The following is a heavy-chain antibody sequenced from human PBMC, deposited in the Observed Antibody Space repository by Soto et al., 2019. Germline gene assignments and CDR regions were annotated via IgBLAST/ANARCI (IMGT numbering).Heavy chain of an antibody. Sequence: EVQLLESGGGLVQPGGSLRLSYAASGFTFSSYAMSWVRQAPGKGLEWVSAISGSGGSTYYADSVKGRFTISRDNSKNTLYLQMNSLRAEDTAVYYCAKVSRAYYDSSLFDYWGQGTLVTVSS. CDR3: AKVSRAYYDSSLFDY. CDR2: ISGSGGST. D-gene: IGHD3-22*01. CDR1: GFTFSSYA. V-gene: IGHV3-23*01. J-gene: IGHJ4*02.